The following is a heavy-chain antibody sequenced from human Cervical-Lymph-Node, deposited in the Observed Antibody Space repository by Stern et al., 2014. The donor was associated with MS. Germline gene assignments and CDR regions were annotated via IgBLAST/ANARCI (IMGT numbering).Heavy chain of an antibody. CDR1: GFSFTTHW. CDR3: ARSDSGLIDY. V-gene: IGHV5-51*01. Sequence: EVHLVESGAEVKKSGESLKLSCETSGFSFTTHWIGWVRQMPGKGLEWMGVIYPGDSDTRYSPSFQGRVTISADESISTAYLQWSSLKASDTAMYYCARSDSGLIDYWGQGTLVTVSS. CDR2: IYPGDSDT. J-gene: IGHJ4*02. D-gene: IGHD6-19*01.